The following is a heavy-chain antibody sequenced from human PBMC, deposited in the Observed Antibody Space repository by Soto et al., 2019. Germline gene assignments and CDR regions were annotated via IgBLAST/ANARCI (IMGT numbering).Heavy chain of an antibody. Sequence: SETLSLTCTVSGGSISSSSYYWGWVRQPPGMGLAWIGSIYYSGSTYYNPSLKSRVTISVDTSKNQCSLKLSSVTAADTAVYYCARSPEEPYYYDSSGYRAIWFDPWGQGTLVTVST. J-gene: IGHJ5*02. D-gene: IGHD3-22*01. CDR1: GGSISSSSYY. CDR2: IYYSGST. V-gene: IGHV4-39*01. CDR3: ARSPEEPYYYDSSGYRAIWFDP.